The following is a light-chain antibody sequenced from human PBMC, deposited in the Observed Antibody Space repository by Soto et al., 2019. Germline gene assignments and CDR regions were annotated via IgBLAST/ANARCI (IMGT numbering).Light chain of an antibody. CDR3: CSYADSSTYV. V-gene: IGLV2-23*01. CDR1: SSDVGNYNL. J-gene: IGLJ1*01. CDR2: EDT. Sequence: QSVLTQPASVSGSPGQSITISCTRTSSDVGNYNLVSWYQQHPGKAPKLIIYEDTKRPSGVSNRFSGSKSGNTASLTISGLQAEDEADYYCCSYADSSTYVFGTGTKVTVL.